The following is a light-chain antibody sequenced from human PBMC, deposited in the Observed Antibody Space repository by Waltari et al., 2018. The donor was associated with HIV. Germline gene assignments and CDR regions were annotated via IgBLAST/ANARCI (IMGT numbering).Light chain of an antibody. V-gene: IGLV1-40*01. CDR1: TSNTGADYD. CDR3: QSYDNSLSAVV. J-gene: IGLJ2*01. Sequence: QSVLTQPPSVSGAPGQRVPIASAGSTSNTGADYDVAWYQQFPGTAPKLIIYHNNNRPSGVPDRFSGSKSDTSASLAITGLQPEDEADYYCQSYDNSLSAVVFGGGTKLTVL. CDR2: HNN.